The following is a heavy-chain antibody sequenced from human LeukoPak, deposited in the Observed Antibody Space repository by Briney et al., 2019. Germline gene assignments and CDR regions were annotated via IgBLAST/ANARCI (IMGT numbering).Heavy chain of an antibody. V-gene: IGHV3-33*06. D-gene: IGHD3-3*01. CDR1: GFTFSSYG. CDR3: AKVRFLEWDLDY. J-gene: IGHJ4*02. CDR2: IWYDGSNK. Sequence: GRSLRLSCAASGFTFSSYGMHWVRQAPGKGLEWVAVIWYDGSNKYYADSVKGRFTISRDNSKNTLYLQMNSLRAEDTAVYYCAKVRFLEWDLDYWGQGTLATVSS.